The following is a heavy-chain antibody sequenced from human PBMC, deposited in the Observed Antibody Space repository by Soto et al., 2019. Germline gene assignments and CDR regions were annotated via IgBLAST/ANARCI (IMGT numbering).Heavy chain of an antibody. CDR1: GYSFTSYW. J-gene: IGHJ3*02. CDR3: ARRGARESSGWPDKPDAPSFDI. CDR2: IYPGDSDT. Sequence: PGESLKISCKGSGYSFTSYWIGWVRQMPGKGLEWMGIIYPGDSDTRYSPSSQGQVTISADKSISTAYLQWSSLKASDTAMYYCARRGARESSGWPDKPDAPSFDIWGQGTMVTVS. D-gene: IGHD6-19*01. V-gene: IGHV5-51*01.